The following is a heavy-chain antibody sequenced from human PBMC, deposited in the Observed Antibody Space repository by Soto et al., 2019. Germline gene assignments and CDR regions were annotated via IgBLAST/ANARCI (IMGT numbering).Heavy chain of an antibody. D-gene: IGHD6-13*01. J-gene: IGHJ4*02. CDR3: ARMMAASGTAFDY. V-gene: IGHV1-18*04. Sequence: ASVKVSCKASGYTFTNNGISWVRQAPGQGLEWMGWISIHSGNTNYAQKLQGRVTMTTAXXXXXAXMXLXXXXTEXTAVYYCARMMAASGTAFDYWGQGALVTVSS. CDR1: GYTFTNNG. CDR2: ISIHSGNT.